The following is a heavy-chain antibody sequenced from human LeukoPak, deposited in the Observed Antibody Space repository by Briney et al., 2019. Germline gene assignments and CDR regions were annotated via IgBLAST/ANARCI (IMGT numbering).Heavy chain of an antibody. D-gene: IGHD4-17*01. CDR3: AKTPSLSTVTTGHFDY. CDR1: GFTFDDYA. Sequence: GGSLRLSCAASGFTFDDYAMHWVRQAPGKGLEWVSGISWNSGSIGYADSVKGRFTISRDNAKNSLYLQMNSLRAEDTALYYCAKTPSLSTVTTGHFDYWGQGTLVTVSS. J-gene: IGHJ4*02. CDR2: ISWNSGSI. V-gene: IGHV3-9*01.